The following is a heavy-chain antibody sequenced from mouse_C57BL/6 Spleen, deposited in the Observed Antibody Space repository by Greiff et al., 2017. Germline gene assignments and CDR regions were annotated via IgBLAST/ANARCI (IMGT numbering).Heavy chain of an antibody. CDR3: ATLSSTGTVYYAMDY. J-gene: IGHJ4*01. CDR1: GYTFTDYN. D-gene: IGHD4-1*02. Sequence: VQLKQSGPELVKPGASVKIPCKASGYTFTDYNMDWVKQSHGKSLEWIGDINPNNGGTIYNQKFKGKATLTVDKSSSTAYMELRSLTSEDTAVYYCATLSSTGTVYYAMDYWGQGTSVTVSS. CDR2: INPNNGGT. V-gene: IGHV1-18*01.